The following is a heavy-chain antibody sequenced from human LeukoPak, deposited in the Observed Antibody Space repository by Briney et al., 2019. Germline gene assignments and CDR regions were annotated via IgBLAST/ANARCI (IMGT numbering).Heavy chain of an antibody. D-gene: IGHD1-26*01. CDR3: ARDKSGSYYGHDAFDI. CDR1: GYTFTCYY. CDR2: INPNSGGT. Sequence: GASXXVSCKASGYTFTCYYMHWVRQAPGQGREWRGWINPNSGGTNYAQKFHGRVTMTRDTSISTAYMELSRLRSDDTAVYYCARDKSGSYYGHDAFDIWGQGTMVTVSS. V-gene: IGHV1-2*02. J-gene: IGHJ3*02.